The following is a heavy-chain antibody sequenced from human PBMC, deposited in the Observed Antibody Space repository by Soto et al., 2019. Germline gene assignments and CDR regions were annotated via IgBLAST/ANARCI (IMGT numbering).Heavy chain of an antibody. CDR1: GGSISDNW. V-gene: IGHV4-4*02. CDR3: ARHVSVARTRGFDY. D-gene: IGHD6-19*01. Sequence: QVQLQESGPGLVKPSGTLSLTCEVSGGSISDNWWSWVRQPPGRGLEWIGEIYHSGTTYYNPSLRTPVTILVDKSASPFFLLLKSVTDDDRAVYYSARHVSVARTRGFDYWGQGTLVTVSS. J-gene: IGHJ4*02. CDR2: IYHSGTT.